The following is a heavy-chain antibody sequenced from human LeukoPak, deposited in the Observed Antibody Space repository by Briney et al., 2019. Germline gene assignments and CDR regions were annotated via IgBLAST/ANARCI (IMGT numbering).Heavy chain of an antibody. CDR3: ARDHYDSSGYYASYYFDY. CDR1: GGSISSGGYS. Sequence: SETLSLTCAVSGGSISSGGYSWSWIRQPPGKGLEWIGYIYHSGSTYYNPSLKSRVTISVDRSKNQFSLKLSSVTAADTAVYYCARDHYDSSGYYASYYFDYWGQGTLVTVSS. D-gene: IGHD3-22*01. J-gene: IGHJ4*02. V-gene: IGHV4-30-2*01. CDR2: IYHSGST.